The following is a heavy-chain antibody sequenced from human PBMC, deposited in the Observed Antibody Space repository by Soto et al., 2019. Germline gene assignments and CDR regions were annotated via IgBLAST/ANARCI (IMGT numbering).Heavy chain of an antibody. J-gene: IGHJ4*02. CDR3: ARGGIGMVRTFDH. D-gene: IGHD3-10*01. CDR1: GFTVSSTY. V-gene: IGHV3-53*01. CDR2: IFSSGES. Sequence: GGSLRLSCAASGFTVSSTYMSWVRQAPGKGLEWVSIIFSSGESFYADSVKGRFTISRDSSDDTVYLQMNSLKAEDTAVYYCARGGIGMVRTFDHWGQGTLVTVSS.